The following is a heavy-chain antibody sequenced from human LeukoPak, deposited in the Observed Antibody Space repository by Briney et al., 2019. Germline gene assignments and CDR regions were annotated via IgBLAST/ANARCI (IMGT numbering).Heavy chain of an antibody. D-gene: IGHD5-18*01. CDR2: ISGSGGST. CDR3: AKASLRSYSYLYDDY. J-gene: IGHJ4*02. V-gene: IGHV3-23*01. CDR1: GFPFSSYS. Sequence: GGSLRLSCAASGFPFSSYSMTWVRQAPGKGLEWVSVISGSGGSTYYADSVKGRFTISRDNSKNTLHLQMNSLRAEDTAVYYCAKASLRSYSYLYDDYWGQGTLVTVSS.